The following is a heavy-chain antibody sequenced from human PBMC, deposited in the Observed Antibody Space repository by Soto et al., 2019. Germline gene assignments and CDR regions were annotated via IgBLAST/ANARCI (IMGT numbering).Heavy chain of an antibody. CDR3: ARGDSGYYLAIDH. Sequence: VQLVQSGAEVKKPGASVKVSCKASGYTFTSYDINWVRQATGQGLEWMGWMNPNSGNTAYAQKFQGRVTMTRNTSMSTAYMALSSLTSEDTAVYYCARGDSGYYLAIDHWGQGTLVTVSS. CDR2: MNPNSGNT. V-gene: IGHV1-8*01. D-gene: IGHD5-12*01. J-gene: IGHJ4*02. CDR1: GYTFTSYD.